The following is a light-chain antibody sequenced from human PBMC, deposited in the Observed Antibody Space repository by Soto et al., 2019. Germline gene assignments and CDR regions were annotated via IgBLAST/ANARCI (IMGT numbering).Light chain of an antibody. V-gene: IGLV2-14*01. CDR3: SSYIISSPPHVI. J-gene: IGLJ2*01. Sequence: QSVLTQPASVSGSPGQSITISCTGTSSDVGGYNYVSWYQQHPGKAPKLMIYEVSYRPSGVSIRFSGSKSGNTASLTISGLQAEDEADYYCSSYIISSPPHVIFGGGTQLTVL. CDR1: SSDVGGYNY. CDR2: EVS.